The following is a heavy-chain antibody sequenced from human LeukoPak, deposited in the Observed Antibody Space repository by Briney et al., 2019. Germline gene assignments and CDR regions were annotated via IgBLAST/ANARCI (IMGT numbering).Heavy chain of an antibody. CDR2: LHSDGNT. J-gene: IGHJ4*02. CDR3: ARGVEPLAANALAY. CDR1: GFTVITND. Sequence: GGSLRLSCAASGFTVITNDMTSVRQAPGKGLEWVSVLHSDGNTKYADSVQGRFTISRDNSKNTLYLEMNSLSPDDTAVYYCARGVEPLAANALAYWGQGTLVTVSS. D-gene: IGHD1-14*01. V-gene: IGHV3-53*01.